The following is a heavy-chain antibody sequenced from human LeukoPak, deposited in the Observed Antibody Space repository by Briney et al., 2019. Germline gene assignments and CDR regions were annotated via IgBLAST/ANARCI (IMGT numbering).Heavy chain of an antibody. Sequence: GGSLRLSCAASGFSFSSFAMNWIRQAPGKGLEWVSTIGGSGGNTYYADSVKGRFTISRDNPKNTLYLQMNSLRAEDTAVYYCARTRYGDYRGQGTLVTVSS. V-gene: IGHV3-23*01. CDR3: ARTRYGDY. J-gene: IGHJ4*02. CDR2: IGGSGGNT. D-gene: IGHD4-17*01. CDR1: GFSFSSFA.